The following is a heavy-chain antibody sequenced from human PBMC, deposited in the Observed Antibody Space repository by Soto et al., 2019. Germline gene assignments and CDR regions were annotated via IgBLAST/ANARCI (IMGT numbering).Heavy chain of an antibody. Sequence: QVRLQESGPGLVKPSQTLSLTCTVSGGSISSSDYYWSWIRQHPGKGLEWIGYIYYSGSAYYNPSLKRRVTISVATSKTQSSLKVTSVTAADTAVYYCARQVSPNSRRWHTVLVRWFDPWGQGTLVTVSS. D-gene: IGHD6-19*01. V-gene: IGHV4-31*03. J-gene: IGHJ5*02. CDR1: GGSISSSDYY. CDR2: IYYSGSA. CDR3: ARQVSPNSRRWHTVLVRWFDP.